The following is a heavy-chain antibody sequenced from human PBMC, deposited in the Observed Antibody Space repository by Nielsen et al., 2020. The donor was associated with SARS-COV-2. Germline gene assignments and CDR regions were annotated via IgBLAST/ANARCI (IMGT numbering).Heavy chain of an antibody. J-gene: IGHJ4*02. D-gene: IGHD3-10*01. CDR3: AKAFGSGKSFFDS. Sequence: GGSLRLSCAASGFTFSDHYMDWVRQAPGKGLEWVGRSRNKAKGYTTEYAASVKGRFTLSRDDSKNSLYLQMNSLKTEDTAVYYCAKAFGSGKSFFDSWGQGALVTVSS. CDR1: GFTFSDHY. V-gene: IGHV3-72*01. CDR2: SRNKAKGYTT.